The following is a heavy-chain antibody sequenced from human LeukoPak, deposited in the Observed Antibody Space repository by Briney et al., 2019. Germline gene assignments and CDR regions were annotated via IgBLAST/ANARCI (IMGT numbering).Heavy chain of an antibody. CDR2: IYHSGST. D-gene: IGHD2-15*01. V-gene: IGHV4-38-2*01. CDR1: GYSISSGYY. CDR3: ARMVAARPYYMDV. Sequence: SETPSLTCGVSGYSISSGYYWGWIRQPPGKGLEWIGSIYHSGSTYYNPSLKSRVTISVDTSKNQFSLKLSSVTAADTAVYYCARMVAARPYYMDVWGKGTTVTVSS. J-gene: IGHJ6*03.